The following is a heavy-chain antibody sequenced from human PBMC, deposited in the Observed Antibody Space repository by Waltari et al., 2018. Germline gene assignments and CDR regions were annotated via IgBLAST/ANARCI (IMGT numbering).Heavy chain of an antibody. J-gene: IGHJ4*02. CDR2: TNREVCET. D-gene: IGHD6-13*01. Sequence: EEQLVESGGGLIQPGESLRVSCAVSGFTFSRYWMNWVRQGPGTGLGWVELTNREVCETIYADAVNVRLTISRDNAKNTVYMQRKSLRVEDTAVYYCARGRIAAAGTAFDYWGQGTLVTVSS. CDR3: ARGRIAAAGTAFDY. CDR1: GFTFSRYW. V-gene: IGHV3-74*01.